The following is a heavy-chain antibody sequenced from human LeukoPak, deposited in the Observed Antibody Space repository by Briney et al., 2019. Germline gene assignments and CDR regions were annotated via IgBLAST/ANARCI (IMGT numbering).Heavy chain of an antibody. CDR2: IYYSGST. D-gene: IGHD3-10*01. J-gene: IGHJ3*02. CDR3: AREASIYGSGTDAFDN. V-gene: IGHV4-30-4*01. CDR1: SGTISSGDYY. Sequence: SETLSLTGTVSSGTISSGDYYWSWVRQPPEKCLEWIGYIYYSGSTYYNPSLKSRVTISADTSKNQFSLKLSSVTAADTAVYYCAREASIYGSGTDAFDNWGQGTMVTVSS.